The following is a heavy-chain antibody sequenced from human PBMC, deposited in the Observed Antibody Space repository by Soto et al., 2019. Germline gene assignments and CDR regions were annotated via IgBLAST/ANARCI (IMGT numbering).Heavy chain of an antibody. CDR3: AGTSSNYYDTSGYYFDY. V-gene: IGHV4-30-4*01. J-gene: IGHJ4*02. Sequence: LSLTCTVSGGSISSGDYYWSWIRQPPGKGLEWIGHIYYSGSTYYNPSLKSRVSISVDSSKNHFSLKLSSVTAADTAVYYCAGTSSNYYDTSGYYFDYWGQGTLVTVSS. CDR2: IYYSGST. D-gene: IGHD3-22*01. CDR1: GGSISSGDYY.